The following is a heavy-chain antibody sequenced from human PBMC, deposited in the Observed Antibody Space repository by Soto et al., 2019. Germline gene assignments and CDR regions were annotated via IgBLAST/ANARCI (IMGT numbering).Heavy chain of an antibody. CDR2: ISGSGGST. D-gene: IGHD3-10*01. CDR3: AKAPTNYGSGSYYYY. Sequence: EVQLLESGGGLVQPGGSLRLSCAASGFTFSSYAMSWVRQAPGKGLEWVSAISGSGGSTYYADSVKGRFTISRDNSKNTLYLQMTSLRAEDTAVYYCAKAPTNYGSGSYYYYWGQGNLVTVSS. J-gene: IGHJ4*02. CDR1: GFTFSSYA. V-gene: IGHV3-23*01.